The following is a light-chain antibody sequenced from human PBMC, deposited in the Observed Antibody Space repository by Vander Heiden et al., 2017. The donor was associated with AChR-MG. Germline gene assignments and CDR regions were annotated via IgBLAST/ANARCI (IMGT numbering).Light chain of an antibody. J-gene: IGLJ1*01. Sequence: QSALTQPASVSGSPGPSITISCTGTSSDVGGYNYVSCYQQRPGKAPKLMIYDVSKRPTGVSNRFSGSKSGNTAALTISGRQGEDEADYYCSSYTSSSREVFGTGTKVTVL. CDR3: SSYTSSSREV. V-gene: IGLV2-14*01. CDR2: DVS. CDR1: SSDVGGYNY.